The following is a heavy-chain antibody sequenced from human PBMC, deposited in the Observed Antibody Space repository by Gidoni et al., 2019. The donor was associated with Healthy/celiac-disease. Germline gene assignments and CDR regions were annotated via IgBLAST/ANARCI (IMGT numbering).Heavy chain of an antibody. D-gene: IGHD2-21*02. V-gene: IGHV3-53*01. J-gene: IGHJ4*02. Sequence: EVQLVESGGGLIQPGGSLRLSCAASGFTVRSNYMSRVRQAPGKGLEWVSVIYSGGSTYYADSVKGRFTISRDNSKNTLYLQMNSLRAEDTAVYYCASSGYCGGDCYSPRDYWGQGTLVTVSS. CDR1: GFTVRSNY. CDR3: ASSGYCGGDCYSPRDY. CDR2: IYSGGST.